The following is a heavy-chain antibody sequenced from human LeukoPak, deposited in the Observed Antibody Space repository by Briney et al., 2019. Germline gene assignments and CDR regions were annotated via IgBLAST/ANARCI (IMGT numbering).Heavy chain of an antibody. CDR2: IGYDGSNK. CDR1: GFTFSSYG. V-gene: IGHV3-30*02. CDR3: AVSYCSSTSCRSGGFDY. D-gene: IGHD2-2*01. J-gene: IGHJ4*02. Sequence: GGSLRLSCAASGFTFSSYGMHWVRQAPGKGLEWVSFIGYDGSNKYYADSVKGRFTISRGNSKNTLYLQMNSLRAEDTAVYYCAVSYCSSTSCRSGGFDYWGQGTLVTVSS.